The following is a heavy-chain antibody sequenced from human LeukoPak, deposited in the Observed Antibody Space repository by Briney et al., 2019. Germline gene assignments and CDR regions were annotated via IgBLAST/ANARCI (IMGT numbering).Heavy chain of an antibody. Sequence: ASVTVSCKASGYTFTSYGISWVRQAPGQGLEWMGWISAYSGNTNYAQKLQGRVTMTTDTSTSTAYMELRSLRSDDTAVYYCAHTFGGYDILTGYYKNWGQGTLVTVSS. V-gene: IGHV1-18*01. CDR1: GYTFTSYG. D-gene: IGHD3-9*01. CDR2: ISAYSGNT. CDR3: AHTFGGYDILTGYYKN. J-gene: IGHJ4*02.